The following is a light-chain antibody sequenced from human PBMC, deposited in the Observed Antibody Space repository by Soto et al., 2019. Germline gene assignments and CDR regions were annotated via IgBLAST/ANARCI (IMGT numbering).Light chain of an antibody. J-gene: IGKJ1*01. CDR3: QQYNSYSAT. V-gene: IGKV1-5*01. CDR2: HAS. Sequence: SQMTQSPSTLPASVGDRVTSTCRASQSIDRWLAWYQQRPGKAPKILIYHASRLETGVPSRFSGSGSGTEVTLPTSSLQPADFATYYCQQYNSYSATFGQGTKVDIK. CDR1: QSIDRW.